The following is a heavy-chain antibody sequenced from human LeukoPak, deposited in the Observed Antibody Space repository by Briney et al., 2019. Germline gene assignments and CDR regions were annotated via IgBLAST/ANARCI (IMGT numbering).Heavy chain of an antibody. D-gene: IGHD3-16*02. CDR3: ARGARRYDYVWGSYRTLFDY. Sequence: ASVKVSCKASGYTFTGYYMHWVRQAPGQGLEWMGWINPNSGGTNYAQKFQGRVTMTRDTSISTAYMELSRLRSDDTAVYYCARGARRYDYVWGSYRTLFDYWGQGTLVTVSS. J-gene: IGHJ4*02. CDR1: GYTFTGYY. V-gene: IGHV1-2*02. CDR2: INPNSGGT.